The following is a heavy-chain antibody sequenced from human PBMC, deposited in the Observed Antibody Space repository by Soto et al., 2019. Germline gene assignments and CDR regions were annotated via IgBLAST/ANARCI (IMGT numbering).Heavy chain of an antibody. Sequence: GGSLRLSCADSGFTFRDSHMSWIRQAPGKGLEWVSYIGSSGTTIYYADSVKGRFTISRDNAKNSLYLQMNSLRAEDTAIYYCARDILVTSGMDVWGQGTTVTVSS. CDR1: GFTFRDSH. D-gene: IGHD2-21*01. CDR3: ARDILVTSGMDV. V-gene: IGHV3-11*01. CDR2: IGSSGTTI. J-gene: IGHJ6*02.